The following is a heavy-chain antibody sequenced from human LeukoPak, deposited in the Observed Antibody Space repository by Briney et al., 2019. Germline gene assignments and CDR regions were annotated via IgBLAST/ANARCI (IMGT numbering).Heavy chain of an antibody. CDR1: GFTFSSYS. Sequence: GGSLRLSCAASGFTFSSYSMNWVRQAPGKGLEWVANIKEDGSEKEYVDSVKGRFIISRDNAKNTLYLQMNSLRAEDTAVYYCARGGYHAYYLDYWGQGSLVTVSS. V-gene: IGHV3-7*01. D-gene: IGHD5-18*01. CDR2: IKEDGSEK. J-gene: IGHJ4*02. CDR3: ARGGYHAYYLDY.